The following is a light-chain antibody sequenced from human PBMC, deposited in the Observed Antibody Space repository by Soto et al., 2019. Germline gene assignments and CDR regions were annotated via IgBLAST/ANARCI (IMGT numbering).Light chain of an antibody. CDR2: DAS. CDR3: QQRGNWPLYT. Sequence: EIVLTQSPATLPLSPGERATLSCRASQSVRSFLAWYQQKPGQAPRLLIYDASNRATGIPDRFSGSGSGTDFTLTISSLEPEDFAVYYCQQRGNWPLYTFSQGTKVEMK. J-gene: IGKJ2*01. CDR1: QSVRSF. V-gene: IGKV3-11*01.